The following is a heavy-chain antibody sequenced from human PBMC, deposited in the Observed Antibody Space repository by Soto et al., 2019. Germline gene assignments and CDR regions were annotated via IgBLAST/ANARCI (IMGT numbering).Heavy chain of an antibody. CDR1: GFTFSSYA. CDR2: ISYDGSNK. D-gene: IGHD2-21*02. J-gene: IGHJ4*02. Sequence: QVPLVESGGGVVQPGRSLRLSCAASGFTFSSYAMHWVRQAPGKGLEWVAVISYDGSNKYYADSVKGRFAISRDNSKNTLYLKMNSLRAEDTAVYYCARDPVAYCGGDCRTFDYWGQGTLVTVSS. V-gene: IGHV3-30*09. CDR3: ARDPVAYCGGDCRTFDY.